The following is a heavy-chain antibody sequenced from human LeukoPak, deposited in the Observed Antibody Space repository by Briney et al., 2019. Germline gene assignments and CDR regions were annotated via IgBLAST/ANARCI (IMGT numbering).Heavy chain of an antibody. CDR2: INWNGGSI. CDR3: ASDFLPLLSDAFDI. J-gene: IGHJ3*02. D-gene: IGHD2/OR15-2a*01. V-gene: IGHV3-20*04. CDR1: GCSIDDYG. Sequence: AGSLRLSCAASGCSIDDYGICWGRQPPEKGLGWVSGINWNGGSIGYADSVKGRFTISTDNAKNSLYLQMNSLIADDTTSYYCASDFLPLLSDAFDIWGQGTMVTVSS.